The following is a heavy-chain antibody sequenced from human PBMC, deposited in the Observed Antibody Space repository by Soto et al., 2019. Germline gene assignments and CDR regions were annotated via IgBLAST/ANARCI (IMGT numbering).Heavy chain of an antibody. CDR3: AKGPQDDMNGYTFLTDDY. J-gene: IGHJ4*02. CDR2: ISGSGGGI. V-gene: IGHV3-23*01. Sequence: GGSLRLSCAASGFTFSSYALNWVRQAPEKGLEWVSIISGSGGGIYHTASVKGRFTISRDNSKNTLYLQMNSLRVEDTAVYYCAKGPQDDMNGYTFLTDDYWGQGTLVTVSS. CDR1: GFTFSSYA. D-gene: IGHD3-9*01.